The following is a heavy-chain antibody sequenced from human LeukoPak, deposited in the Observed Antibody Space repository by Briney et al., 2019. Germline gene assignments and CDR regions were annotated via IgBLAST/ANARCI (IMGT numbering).Heavy chain of an antibody. D-gene: IGHD3-10*01. J-gene: IGHJ3*02. Sequence: ASVKVSCKASGYTFTGNYLHWVRQAPGQGLEWMGWINPNSGGTNYAQKYQGRVTMTRDTSISTAYMELSRLRSDDTAVYYCARDNGGGSYYRVPDAFDIWGQGTMVTVSS. CDR1: GYTFTGNY. CDR2: INPNSGGT. CDR3: ARDNGGGSYYRVPDAFDI. V-gene: IGHV1-2*02.